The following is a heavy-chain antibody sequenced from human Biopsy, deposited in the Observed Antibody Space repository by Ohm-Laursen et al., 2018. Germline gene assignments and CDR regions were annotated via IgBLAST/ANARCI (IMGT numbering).Heavy chain of an antibody. CDR3: ARDYGVWSGYYDYQQPGMDV. J-gene: IGHJ6*02. Sequence: GSLRLSCSASGFTFTSYTLTWVRQAPGRGLEWVSSISSTSAYIYYADSVKGRFTISRDSAKNSLYLQMNSVRAEDTAVYYCARDYGVWSGYYDYQQPGMDVWGQGTTVSVSS. D-gene: IGHD3-3*01. CDR2: ISSTSAYI. CDR1: GFTFTSYT. V-gene: IGHV3-21*01.